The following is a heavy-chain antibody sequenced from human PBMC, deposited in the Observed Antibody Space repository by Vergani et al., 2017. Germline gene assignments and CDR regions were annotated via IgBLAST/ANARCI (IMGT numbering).Heavy chain of an antibody. CDR1: GFTFGSYS. V-gene: IGHV3-21*06. CDR2: ISSSGNYV. Sequence: EENLVESGGGLVKPGGSLRLSCVASGFTFGSYSVNWVRQAPGRGLEWVSSISSSGNYVYYTSSVKGRFSISRDNAKTLLSLQMNSLRADDTAVYYCARDKGSGTNRHHYGMDVWGQGTTVTVSS. J-gene: IGHJ6*02. D-gene: IGHD3-10*01. CDR3: ARDKGSGTNRHHYGMDV.